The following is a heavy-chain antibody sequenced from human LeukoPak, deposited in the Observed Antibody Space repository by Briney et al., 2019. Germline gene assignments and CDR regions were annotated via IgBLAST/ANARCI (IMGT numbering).Heavy chain of an antibody. CDR1: GYTFTSYG. J-gene: IGHJ6*02. V-gene: IGHV1-18*01. Sequence: GASVKVSCKASGYTFTSYGISWVRQAPGQGLEWMGWISAYNGNTNYAQKLQGRVTMTTDTSTSTAYMELRSLRSDDTAVYYCARPSTVTDYYGMDVWGQGTTVTVSS. CDR2: ISAYNGNT. D-gene: IGHD4-17*01. CDR3: ARPSTVTDYYGMDV.